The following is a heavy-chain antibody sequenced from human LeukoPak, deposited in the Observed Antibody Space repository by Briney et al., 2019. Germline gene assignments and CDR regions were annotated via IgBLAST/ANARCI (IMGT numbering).Heavy chain of an antibody. CDR2: ISSSGSTI. D-gene: IGHD5-12*01. V-gene: IGHV3-48*04. Sequence: GGSLRLSCAASGFTFSSYGMSWVRQAPGKGLEWVSAISSSGSTIYYADSLKGRLTISRDNAKNSLYLQMNSLRAEDTAVYYCAGGGTVDIVATTGDYWGQGTLVTVSS. CDR3: AGGGTVDIVATTGDY. J-gene: IGHJ4*02. CDR1: GFTFSSYG.